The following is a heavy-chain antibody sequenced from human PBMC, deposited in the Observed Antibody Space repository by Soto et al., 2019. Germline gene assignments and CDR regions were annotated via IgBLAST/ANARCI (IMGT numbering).Heavy chain of an antibody. CDR2: INHSGST. CDR1: GGSFSGYY. CDR3: ARGVKRATIRGNGFDP. Sequence: PSETLSLTCAVYGGSFSGYYWSWIRQPPGKGLEWIGEINHSGSTNYNPSLKSRVTISVDTSKNQFSLKLSSVTAADTAVYYCARGVKRATIRGNGFDPWGQGTLVTVSS. D-gene: IGHD3-10*01. V-gene: IGHV4-34*01. J-gene: IGHJ5*02.